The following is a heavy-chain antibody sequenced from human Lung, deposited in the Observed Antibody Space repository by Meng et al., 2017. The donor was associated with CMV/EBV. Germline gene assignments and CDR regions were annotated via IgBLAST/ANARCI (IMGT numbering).Heavy chain of an antibody. CDR1: GFTFSNHF. D-gene: IGHD5-24*01. CDR3: ATAYNRWPSDY. V-gene: IGHV3-7*01. Sequence: GEXXKISCAAPGFTFSNHFMSWVRQAPGKGLEWVARINQDGNEKYYVDSVKGRFTISRDNAKNSLYLQMNSLRVDDTAVYYCATAYNRWPSDYWGQGTLVNGSS. J-gene: IGHJ4*02. CDR2: INQDGNEK.